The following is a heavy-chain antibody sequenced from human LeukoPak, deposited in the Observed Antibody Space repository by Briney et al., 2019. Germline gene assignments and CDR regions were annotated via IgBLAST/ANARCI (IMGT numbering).Heavy chain of an antibody. CDR3: AKDPAGDYYVVDAFDI. CDR1: GFTFSSYA. D-gene: IGHD3-16*01. CDR2: IGGGGSST. V-gene: IGHV3-23*01. Sequence: GGSLRLSCAASGFTFSSYAMSWVRQAPGKGLEWVSFIGGGGSSTYYADSVKGRFTTSRDNSKNTLYLQMNSLRAEDTAVYYCAKDPAGDYYVVDAFDIWGQGTMVTVSS. J-gene: IGHJ3*02.